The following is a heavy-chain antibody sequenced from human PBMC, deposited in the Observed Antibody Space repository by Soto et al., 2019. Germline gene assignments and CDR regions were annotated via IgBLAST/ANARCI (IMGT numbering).Heavy chain of an antibody. D-gene: IGHD3-9*01. J-gene: IGHJ5*02. CDR3: AREADILNWFDP. V-gene: IGHV3-11*04. Sequence: GGSLRLSCAASGFTFSLYDMSWIRQAPGKGLEWVSYISSSSSTIYYADSVEGRFTISRDNAKNSLYLQMNSLRAEDTAVYYCAREADILNWFDPWGQGTLVTAPQ. CDR2: ISSSSSTI. CDR1: GFTFSLYD.